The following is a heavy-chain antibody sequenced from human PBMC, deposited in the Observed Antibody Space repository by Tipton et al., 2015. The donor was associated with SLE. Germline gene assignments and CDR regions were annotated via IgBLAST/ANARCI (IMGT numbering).Heavy chain of an antibody. CDR2: LRYDGSNK. D-gene: IGHD6-19*01. CDR3: AKALPSSSGWLGDY. V-gene: IGHV3-30*02. Sequence: GSLRLSCAASGFTFSDYAMHWVRQAPGKGLEWVAFLRYDGSNKYYADSVRGRFTISRDNSKNTLYLQMNSLRAEDTAVYYCAKALPSSSGWLGDYWGQGSLVTVSS. CDR1: GFTFSDYA. J-gene: IGHJ4*02.